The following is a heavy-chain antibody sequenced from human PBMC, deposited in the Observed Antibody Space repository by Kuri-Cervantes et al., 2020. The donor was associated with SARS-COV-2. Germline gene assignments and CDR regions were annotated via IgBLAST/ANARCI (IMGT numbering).Heavy chain of an antibody. D-gene: IGHD3-3*01. CDR3: VKSLRFLEWLPLDY. CDR2: INNDGYYT. CDR1: GLTFSHYV. Sequence: GGSLRLSCSASGLTFSHYVMHWVRQAPGKGLEYVSAINNDGYYTYYTDSVKGRFIISRDNSKNTLYLQMSSLRAEDTAVYYCVKSLRFLEWLPLDYWGKGTLVTVSS. J-gene: IGHJ4*02. V-gene: IGHV3-64D*08.